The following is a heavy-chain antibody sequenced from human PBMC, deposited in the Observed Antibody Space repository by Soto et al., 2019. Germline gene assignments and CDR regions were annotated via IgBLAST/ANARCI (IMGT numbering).Heavy chain of an antibody. J-gene: IGHJ5*02. V-gene: IGHV3-15*05. CDR3: TTGEFASLSRYPNYFEP. Sequence: GGSLRLSCTASGMTFINAWMNWVRQAPGKGPEWVGRIKNKLDGGTTDYAAPVKGRFNISRDDSKNTLYLQMNSLRTEDTAVYYCTTGEFASLSRYPNYFEPWGRGTLVTVSS. D-gene: IGHD3-9*01. CDR1: GMTFINAW. CDR2: IKNKLDGGTT.